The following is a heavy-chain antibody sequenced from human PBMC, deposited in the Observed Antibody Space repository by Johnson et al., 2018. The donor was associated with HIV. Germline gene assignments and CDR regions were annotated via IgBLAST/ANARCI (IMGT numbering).Heavy chain of an antibody. Sequence: VQLVESGGGLVQPGGSLRLSCAASGFTFSDYYMSWIRQAPGKGLEWVSYISSSGSTIYYADSVKGRFTISRDNAKNSLYLQMNSLRAEDTAVYYCARYHYYDSRLNDAFDIWGQGTMVTVSS. CDR1: GFTFSDYY. D-gene: IGHD3-22*01. V-gene: IGHV3-11*04. J-gene: IGHJ3*02. CDR3: ARYHYYDSRLNDAFDI. CDR2: ISSSGSTI.